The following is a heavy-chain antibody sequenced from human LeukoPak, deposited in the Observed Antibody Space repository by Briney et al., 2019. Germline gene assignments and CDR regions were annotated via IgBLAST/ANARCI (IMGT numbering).Heavy chain of an antibody. CDR3: AGCSGSYPRPFDY. J-gene: IGHJ4*02. CDR1: GFTFTNAW. Sequence: PGGSLRLSCEASGFTFTNAWMNWVRQAPGKGPEWVGRMKSKRDGGATEYAAPVKGRFTISRDDSKNTVYLQMNSLKTEDTGVYYCAGCSGSYPRPFDYWGQGTLVTVSS. CDR2: MKSKRDGGAT. D-gene: IGHD2-15*01. V-gene: IGHV3-15*01.